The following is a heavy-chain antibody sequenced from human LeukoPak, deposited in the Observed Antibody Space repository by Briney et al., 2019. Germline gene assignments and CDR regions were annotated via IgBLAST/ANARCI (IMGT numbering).Heavy chain of an antibody. V-gene: IGHV3-23*01. CDR3: AKDTSTRWYSSTPLPGDY. D-gene: IGHD6-13*01. CDR2: ITGSGGST. J-gene: IGHJ4*02. CDR1: GFTFSSYA. Sequence: GGSLRLSYAASGFTFSSYAMSWVRQAPGKGLEWVSGITGSGGSTYYADSVKGRFTISRDNSKNTLYLQMSSLRAEDTAIYYCAKDTSTRWYSSTPLPGDYWGQGTLVTVSS.